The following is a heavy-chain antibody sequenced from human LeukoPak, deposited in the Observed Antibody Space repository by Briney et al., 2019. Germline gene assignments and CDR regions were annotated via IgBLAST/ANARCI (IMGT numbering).Heavy chain of an antibody. V-gene: IGHV4-38-2*02. CDR2: IYHSGST. D-gene: IGHD1-26*01. Sequence: SETLSLTCTVSGYSISSGYYWGWIRQPPGKGLEWIGSIYHSGSTYYNPSLKSRVTISVDTSKNQFSLKLSSVTAADTAVYYCASPYSGSYSNWGQGTLVTVSS. CDR3: ASPYSGSYSN. CDR1: GYSISSGYY. J-gene: IGHJ4*02.